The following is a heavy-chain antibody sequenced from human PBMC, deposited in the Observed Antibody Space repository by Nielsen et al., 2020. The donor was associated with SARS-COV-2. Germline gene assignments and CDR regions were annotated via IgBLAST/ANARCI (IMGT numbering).Heavy chain of an antibody. CDR3: ASHYYDSSGFLWAPDY. CDR1: GYTFTSYD. J-gene: IGHJ4*02. V-gene: IGHV1-8*01. CDR2: MNPNSGNT. Sequence: ASVKVSCKASGYTFTSYDINWVRQATGQGLEWMGWMNPNSGNTGYAQKFQGRVTMTRDTSISTAYMELSRLRSDDTAAYYCASHYYDSSGFLWAPDYWGQGTPVTVSS. D-gene: IGHD3-22*01.